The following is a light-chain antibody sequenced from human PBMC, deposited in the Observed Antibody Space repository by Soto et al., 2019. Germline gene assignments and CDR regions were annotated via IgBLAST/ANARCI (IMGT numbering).Light chain of an antibody. CDR3: SSYAGSSNV. Sequence: QSALTQPPSASGSPGQSVDISCTGTSSDVGGYNYVSWYQQHPGKAPKLMIYEVNKRPSGVPDRFSGSKSGNTASLTVSGLQAEDEADYYCSSYAGSSNVFGTGTKATVL. J-gene: IGLJ1*01. CDR1: SSDVGGYNY. CDR2: EVN. V-gene: IGLV2-8*01.